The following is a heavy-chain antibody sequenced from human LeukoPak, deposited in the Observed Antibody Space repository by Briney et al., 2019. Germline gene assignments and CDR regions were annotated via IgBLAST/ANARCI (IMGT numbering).Heavy chain of an antibody. D-gene: IGHD3-9*01. CDR3: ARDRDDILTGTYYMDV. J-gene: IGHJ6*03. V-gene: IGHV1-69*13. CDR2: IIPIFGTA. Sequence: ASVKVSCKASGGTFSSYAISWVRQAPGQGLEWMGGIIPIFGTANYAQKFQGRVTITADESTSTAYMELSSLRSEDTAVYHCARDRDDILTGTYYMDVWGKGTTVTVSS. CDR1: GGTFSSYA.